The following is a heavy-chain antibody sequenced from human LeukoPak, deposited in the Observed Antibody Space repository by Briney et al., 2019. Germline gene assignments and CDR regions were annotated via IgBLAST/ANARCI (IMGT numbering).Heavy chain of an antibody. CDR2: IFAGGTT. V-gene: IGHV3-66*01. J-gene: IGHJ4*02. Sequence: GGSLTLPCAASGFNLCNNHMRWVRQAPGKGLEWVSVIFAGGTTYFGDSVKGRFAISRENSRNTMYLHMNSLRGEDTAVYYCARVGHGAEYWGQGTLVTVSS. CDR3: ARVGHGAEY. D-gene: IGHD3-10*01. CDR1: GFNLCNNH.